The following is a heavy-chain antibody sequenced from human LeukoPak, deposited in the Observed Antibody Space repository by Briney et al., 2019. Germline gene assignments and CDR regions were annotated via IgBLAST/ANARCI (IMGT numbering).Heavy chain of an antibody. V-gene: IGHV3-23*01. CDR2: ISSSGSNT. D-gene: IGHD6-13*01. Sequence: GGSLRLSCAASGFTFSSYAMSWVRQVPGKGLEWVSAISSSGSNTYYADSVKGRFTISRDNSKNTLYLQMNSLRAEDTAVCYCARGEQQLVPYYYYGMDVWGQGTTVTVSS. CDR3: ARGEQQLVPYYYYGMDV. J-gene: IGHJ6*02. CDR1: GFTFSSYA.